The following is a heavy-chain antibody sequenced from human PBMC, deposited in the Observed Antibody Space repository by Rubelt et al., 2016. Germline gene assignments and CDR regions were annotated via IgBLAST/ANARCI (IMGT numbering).Heavy chain of an antibody. V-gene: IGHV4-34*01. Sequence: QVQLQQWGAGLLKPSETLSLTCAVYGGSFSGYYWSWIRQPPGKGLEWIGEINHSGSTNYNPSLKSRVTISVDTSKNQFSLKLSSVTAADTAVYYGARVTGGSSDYWGQGTLVTVSS. CDR2: INHSGST. CDR1: GGSFSGYY. CDR3: ARVTGGSSDY. J-gene: IGHJ4*02. D-gene: IGHD3-16*01.